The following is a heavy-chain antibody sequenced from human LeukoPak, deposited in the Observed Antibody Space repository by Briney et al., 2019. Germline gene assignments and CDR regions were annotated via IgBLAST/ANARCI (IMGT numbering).Heavy chain of an antibody. CDR1: GYTFTGYY. Sequence: ASVKVSCKASGYTFTGYYIHWVRQAPGQGLEWMGWINPNSGGTNYAQKFQGRVTMTRDTSISTAYMELSRLRSDDTAVYYCARGYCSSTSCYDYFDYWGQGTLVTVSS. CDR3: ARGYCSSTSCYDYFDY. V-gene: IGHV1-2*02. CDR2: INPNSGGT. J-gene: IGHJ4*02. D-gene: IGHD2-2*01.